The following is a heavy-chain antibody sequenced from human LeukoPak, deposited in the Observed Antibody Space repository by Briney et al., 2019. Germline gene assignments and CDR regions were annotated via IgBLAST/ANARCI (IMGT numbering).Heavy chain of an antibody. V-gene: IGHV4-4*02. CDR1: GGTISSSNW. CDR2: IYHSGST. CDR3: ARDSSRYSDRWPFDY. Sequence: SETLSLTCAVSGGTISSSNWWSWVRQPPGKGLEWIGEIYHSGSTNYNPSLKSRVTISVDKSKNQFSLKLSSVTAADTAVYYCARDSSRYSDRWPFDYWGQGTLVTVSS. J-gene: IGHJ4*02. D-gene: IGHD3-9*01.